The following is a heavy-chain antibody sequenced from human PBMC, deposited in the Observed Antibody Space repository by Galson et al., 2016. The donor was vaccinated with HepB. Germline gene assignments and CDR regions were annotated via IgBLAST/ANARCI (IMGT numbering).Heavy chain of an antibody. V-gene: IGHV3-7*01. CDR2: RKQDGSEK. Sequence: SLRLSCAASGFSFSSYSMNWVRQAPGKGLEWVANRKQDGSEKYYVDSVKGRFTISRDNAKNSLYLQMNSLRAEDTAVYYCAREGLSDYGDYKYYYHALDVWGQGTTVTVSS. CDR1: GFSFSSYS. D-gene: IGHD4-17*01. J-gene: IGHJ6*02. CDR3: AREGLSDYGDYKYYYHALDV.